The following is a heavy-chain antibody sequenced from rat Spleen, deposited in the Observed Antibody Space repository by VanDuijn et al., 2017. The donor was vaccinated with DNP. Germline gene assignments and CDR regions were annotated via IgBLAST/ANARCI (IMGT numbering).Heavy chain of an antibody. Sequence: QVQLRESGPGLVQPSQTLSLTCTVSEFSLTGYTVNWIRQPPGKGLEWIAAISGGGSTDYNSALKSRLSISRDTSKSQVLLKMNSLQTEDTAMYFCARSSQPPFAHWGQGTLVTVSS. V-gene: IGHV2-6*01. J-gene: IGHJ3*01. CDR1: EFSLTGYT. D-gene: IGHD3-4*01. CDR3: ARSSQPPFAH. CDR2: ISGGGST.